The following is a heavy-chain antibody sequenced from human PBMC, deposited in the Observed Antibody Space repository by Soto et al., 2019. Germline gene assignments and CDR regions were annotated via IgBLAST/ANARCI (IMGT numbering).Heavy chain of an antibody. Sequence: SETLSLTCTVAGGSISPYYWSWIRQPPGKGLEWIGYIYYSGSTNYNPSLKSRVTMSVDTSKNQFSLKLSSVTAADTAVYYCAREVYRSGRPAIGALTCFDSWGQGTLVXV. V-gene: IGHV4-59*01. D-gene: IGHD6-19*01. CDR2: IYYSGST. CDR3: AREVYRSGRPAIGALTCFDS. CDR1: GGSISPYY. J-gene: IGHJ5*01.